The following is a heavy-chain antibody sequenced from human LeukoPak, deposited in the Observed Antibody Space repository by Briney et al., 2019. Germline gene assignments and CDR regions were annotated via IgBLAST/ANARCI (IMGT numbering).Heavy chain of an antibody. J-gene: IGHJ4*02. Sequence: GGSLRLSCAASGFTFSSYAMSWVRQAPGEGLEWVSAISGSGGSTYYADSVKGRFTISRDNSKNTLYLQMNSLRAEDTAVYYCAKDHSVRRAVDPFDYWGQGTLVTVSS. D-gene: IGHD6-19*01. CDR3: AKDHSVRRAVDPFDY. CDR1: GFTFSSYA. V-gene: IGHV3-23*01. CDR2: ISGSGGST.